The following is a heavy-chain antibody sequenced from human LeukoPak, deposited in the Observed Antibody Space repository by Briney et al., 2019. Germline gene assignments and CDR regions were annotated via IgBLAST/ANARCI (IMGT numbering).Heavy chain of an antibody. D-gene: IGHD3-9*01. CDR3: ARQGYDILTGYIDAFDI. Sequence: SETLSLTCTVSGGSISSYYWSWVRQPPGKGLEWIGYIYHSGSTNYNPSLKSRVTMSVDTSKNQFSLKLRSVTAADTAIYYCARQGYDILTGYIDAFDIWGQGTMVTVSS. CDR1: GGSISSYY. CDR2: IYHSGST. J-gene: IGHJ3*02. V-gene: IGHV4-59*08.